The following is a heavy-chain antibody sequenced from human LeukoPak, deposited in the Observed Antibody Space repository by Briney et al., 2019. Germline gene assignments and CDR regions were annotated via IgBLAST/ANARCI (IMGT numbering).Heavy chain of an antibody. J-gene: IGHJ4*02. CDR1: GCSFTSYW. V-gene: IGHV5-51*01. D-gene: IGHD6-6*01. CDR3: ARPQSEYSSSSPVDY. Sequence: GESLKISCKGSGCSFTSYWIGWVRQMPGKGLEWMGIIYPGDSDTRYSPSFQGQVTISADKSISTAYLQWSSLKASDTAMYYCARPQSEYSSSSPVDYWGQGTLVTVSS. CDR2: IYPGDSDT.